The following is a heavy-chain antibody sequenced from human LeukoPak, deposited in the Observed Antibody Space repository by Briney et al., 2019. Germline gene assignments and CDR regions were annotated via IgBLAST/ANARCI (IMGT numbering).Heavy chain of an antibody. Sequence: ASVKVSCKASGYTFTSYAMHWVRQAPGQRLEWMGWINAGNGNTKYSQKFQGRVTITRDTSASTAYMELSSPRSEDTAVYYCARGERCSSTSCYAMSEYFQHWGQGTLVTVSS. CDR3: ARGERCSSTSCYAMSEYFQH. CDR2: INAGNGNT. J-gene: IGHJ1*01. CDR1: GYTFTSYA. V-gene: IGHV1-3*01. D-gene: IGHD2-2*01.